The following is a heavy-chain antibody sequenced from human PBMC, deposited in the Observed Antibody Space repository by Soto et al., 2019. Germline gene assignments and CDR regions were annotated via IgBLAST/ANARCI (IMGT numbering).Heavy chain of an antibody. CDR1: GGTFSSYA. V-gene: IGHV1-69*01. Sequence: QVQLVQSGAEAKRPGSSVKVSCMASGGTFSSYAISWVRQAPGQGLEWLGAIIPSFGKGNYQQNFQGRLTITADESTSTVYMELSGLTSGDTAVYYCARERGGYNRGDFEFWGQGTLVTVSS. CDR3: ARERGGYNRGDFEF. D-gene: IGHD5-12*01. CDR2: IIPSFGKG. J-gene: IGHJ4*02.